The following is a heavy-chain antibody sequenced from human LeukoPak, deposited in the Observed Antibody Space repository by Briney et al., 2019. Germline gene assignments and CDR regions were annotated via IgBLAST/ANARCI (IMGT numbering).Heavy chain of an antibody. D-gene: IGHD3-22*01. CDR2: ISGSGDNT. CDR1: GFTFSSYA. Sequence: PGGSLRLSCAASGFTFSSYAMSWVRQAPGKELEWVSGISGSGDNTYYADSVKGRFTISRDNSENTLYVQVNSLGTEDTAAYYCAKGSYYDSSGSFYFDYWGQGTLVTVSS. J-gene: IGHJ4*02. CDR3: AKGSYYDSSGSFYFDY. V-gene: IGHV3-23*01.